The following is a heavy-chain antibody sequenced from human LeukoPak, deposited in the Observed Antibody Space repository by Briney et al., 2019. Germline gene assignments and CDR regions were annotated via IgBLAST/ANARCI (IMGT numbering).Heavy chain of an antibody. CDR3: ARGRSSGYYGSFDY. CDR1: GGSISSGGYS. J-gene: IGHJ4*02. CDR2: IYHSGST. Sequence: SETLSLTCAVSGGSISSGGYSWSWLRQPPGKGLEWLGYIYHSGSTYYNPSLKSRVTISVDRSKNQFSLKLSSVTAADTAVYYCARGRSSGYYGSFDYWGQGTLVTVSS. V-gene: IGHV4-30-2*01. D-gene: IGHD3-22*01.